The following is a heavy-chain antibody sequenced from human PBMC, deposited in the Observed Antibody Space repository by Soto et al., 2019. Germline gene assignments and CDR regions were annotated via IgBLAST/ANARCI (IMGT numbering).Heavy chain of an antibody. J-gene: IGHJ4*02. CDR1: GFSLSTSGVG. CDR3: AHSQVSGGFGY. Sequence: QVTLKESGPTLVKPTQTLTLTCTFSGFSLSTSGVGVGWIRQPPGKALEWLAVIYWDGDKYYSPSLKNRLTTTKDTSKNQVVLTMTNMDTVDTATYYCAHSQVSGGFGYWGQGTLVTVSS. CDR2: IYWDGDK. D-gene: IGHD2-15*01. V-gene: IGHV2-5*02.